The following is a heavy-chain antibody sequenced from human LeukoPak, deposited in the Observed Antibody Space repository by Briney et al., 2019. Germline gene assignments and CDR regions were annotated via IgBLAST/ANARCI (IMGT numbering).Heavy chain of an antibody. CDR2: IWYDGSKK. CDR1: GFPFSTYG. J-gene: IGHJ6*02. V-gene: IGHV3-33*01. CDR3: ARDRPHYYSYYGMDV. Sequence: GGSLRLSCAASGFPFSTYGMHWVRQAPGKGLEWVAVIWYDGSKKYYADSVKGRFTISRDNSRNTLSLEMDSLRVEDTAVYYCARDRPHYYSYYGMDVWGQGTTVTVSS.